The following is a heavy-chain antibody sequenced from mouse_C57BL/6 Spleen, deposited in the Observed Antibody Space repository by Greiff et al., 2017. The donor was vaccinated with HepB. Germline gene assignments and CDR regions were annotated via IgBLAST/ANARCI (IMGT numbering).Heavy chain of an antibody. D-gene: IGHD2-4*01. CDR2: ISYDGSN. CDR3: AIYDYDAVDY. CDR1: GYSITSGYY. V-gene: IGHV3-6*01. Sequence: EVQRVESGPGLVKPSQSLSLTCSVTGYSITSGYYWNWIRQFPGNKLEWMGYISYDGSNNYNPSLKNRISITRDTSKNQFFLKLNSVTTEDTATYYCAIYDYDAVDYWGQGTTLTVSS. J-gene: IGHJ2*01.